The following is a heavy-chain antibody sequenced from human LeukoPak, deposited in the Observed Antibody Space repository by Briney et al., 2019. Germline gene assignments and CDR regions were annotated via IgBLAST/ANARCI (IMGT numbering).Heavy chain of an antibody. J-gene: IGHJ4*02. CDR1: GFTFSSYG. D-gene: IGHD3-3*01. Sequence: GGSLRLSCAASGFTFSSYGMHWVRQAPGKGLEWVAVISYDGSNKYYADSVKGRFTISRDNSKNTLYLQMNSLRAEDTAVYYCAKDGITIFGVVKPAPDYWGQGTLVTVSS. CDR3: AKDGITIFGVVKPAPDY. CDR2: ISYDGSNK. V-gene: IGHV3-30*18.